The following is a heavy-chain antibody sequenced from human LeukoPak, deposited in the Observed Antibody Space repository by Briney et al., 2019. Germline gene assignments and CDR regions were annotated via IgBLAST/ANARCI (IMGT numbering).Heavy chain of an antibody. CDR3: ARESPSAKWFDP. Sequence: GGSLRLSCAASGFAFSSFGMHWVRQAPGKGLEWVAVIWYDGNNKYYADSVKGRFTISRDTSKNTLYLQMSSLRAEDTAVYYCARESPSAKWFDPWGQGTLVTVSS. D-gene: IGHD2-15*01. CDR2: IWYDGNNK. V-gene: IGHV3-33*01. CDR1: GFAFSSFG. J-gene: IGHJ5*02.